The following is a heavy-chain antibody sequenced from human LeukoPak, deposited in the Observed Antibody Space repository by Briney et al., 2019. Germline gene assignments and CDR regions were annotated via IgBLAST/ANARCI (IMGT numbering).Heavy chain of an antibody. D-gene: IGHD6-19*01. V-gene: IGHV4-31*11. CDR1: GGSFSGYY. CDR3: ARGGQWLAPGPDY. J-gene: IGHJ4*02. CDR2: MYCSGNT. Sequence: SETLSLTCAVYGGSFSGYYWSWIRQHPGKGLEWIGYMYCSGNTYYNPSLKSRVTISVDTSKNQFSLKLSSVTAADTAVYYCARGGQWLAPGPDYWGQGTLVTVSS.